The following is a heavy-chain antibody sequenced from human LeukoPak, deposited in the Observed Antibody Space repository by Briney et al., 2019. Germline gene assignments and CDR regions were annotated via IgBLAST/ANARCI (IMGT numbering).Heavy chain of an antibody. J-gene: IGHJ4*02. CDR3: AKGQETESRLDS. CDR2: IRHSDGNT. V-gene: IGHV3-23*01. Sequence: GGSLRLSCAASGFTFSSYAMYWVRQAPGKGLEWVSGIRHSDGNTYYADSVKGRFTISSDKSKNILFLQMNSLRAEDTALYYCAKGQETESRLDSRGQGTLVTVSS. D-gene: IGHD1-1*01. CDR1: GFTFSSYA.